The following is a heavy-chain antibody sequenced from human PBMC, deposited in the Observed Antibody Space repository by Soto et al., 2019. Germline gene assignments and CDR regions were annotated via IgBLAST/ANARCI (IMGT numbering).Heavy chain of an antibody. CDR2: PYYRSKWYN. CDR1: GDSVSSNSAA. J-gene: IGHJ4*02. V-gene: IGHV6-1*01. Sequence: SQTLSLTCAISGDSVSSNSAAWNWIRQSPSRGLEWLGRPYYRSKWYNDYAVSVKSRITINPDTSKNQFSLQLNSVTPEDMAVYYCARHSRPYSSGWSYFDYWGQGTLVTVSS. D-gene: IGHD6-19*01. CDR3: ARHSRPYSSGWSYFDY.